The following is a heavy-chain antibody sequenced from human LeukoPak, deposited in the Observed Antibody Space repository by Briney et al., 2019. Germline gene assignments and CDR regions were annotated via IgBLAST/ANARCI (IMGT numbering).Heavy chain of an antibody. J-gene: IGHJ4*02. CDR3: ARSSATYHEGFDY. D-gene: IGHD1-14*01. V-gene: IGHV4-59*08. Sequence: SETLSLTCTVSGGSFTNYYWSWIRQPPGKGLGWIGYFHYSGAAYYIPSLRSRVTISVDTSKNQFSLKVSSVTAADTAVYYCARSSATYHEGFDYWGQGTLATVSS. CDR2: FHYSGAA. CDR1: GGSFTNYY.